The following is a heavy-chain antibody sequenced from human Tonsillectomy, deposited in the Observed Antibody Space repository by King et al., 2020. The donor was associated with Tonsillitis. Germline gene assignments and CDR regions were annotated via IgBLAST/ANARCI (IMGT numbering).Heavy chain of an antibody. CDR2: ISYDGSNK. J-gene: IGHJ6*02. CDR1: GFTFIPYA. D-gene: IGHD3-9*01. CDR3: ARGSYDVLTSYKDGMDV. Sequence: QVQLVESGGGVVQPGRSLRLSCAASGFTFIPYAMHWVRQAPGKGLEWVALISYDGSNKYYADPVKGRFTISRDNSKNTLYLHMNSLRAEDRAVYYCARGSYDVLTSYKDGMDVWGQGTTVTVSS. V-gene: IGHV3-30-3*01.